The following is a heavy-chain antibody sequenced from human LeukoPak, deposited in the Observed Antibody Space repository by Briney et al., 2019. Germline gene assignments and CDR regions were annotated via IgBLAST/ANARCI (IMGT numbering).Heavy chain of an antibody. CDR2: ITGSGAST. J-gene: IGHJ4*02. D-gene: IGHD4-17*01. CDR3: TKGDSTVTTYY. Sequence: GGSLRLSCAASGFTFSISVMSWVRQAPGKGLEWVSAITGSGASTYYADSVKGRFTISRDYSKNTLYLQMNSLRAEDTAVYYCTKGDSTVTTYYWGQGTLVTVSS. CDR1: GFTFSISV. V-gene: IGHV3-23*01.